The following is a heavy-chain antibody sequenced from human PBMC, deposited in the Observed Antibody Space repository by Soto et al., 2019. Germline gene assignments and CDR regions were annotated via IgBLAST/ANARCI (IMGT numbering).Heavy chain of an antibody. J-gene: IGHJ4*02. CDR2: LYWDDDN. CDR1: GFSLSTRDVG. CDR3: AHGSGWLFDY. V-gene: IGHV2-5*02. D-gene: IGHD6-19*01. Sequence: QITLKESGPTLVKPTQTLTLTCTFSGFSLSTRDVGVGWIRQPPGKALEWLALLYWDDDNRYSPSLRRRLTLTKDPSKNPVVLTKTNMDPVDTATYYCAHGSGWLFDYWGPGTLVTVSS.